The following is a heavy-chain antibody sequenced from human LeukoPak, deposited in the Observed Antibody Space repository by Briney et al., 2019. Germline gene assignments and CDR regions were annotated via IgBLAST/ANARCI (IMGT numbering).Heavy chain of an antibody. D-gene: IGHD2-15*01. CDR1: GFTFSSYW. J-gene: IGHJ4*02. CDR2: IKQDGSEK. V-gene: IGHV3-7*01. Sequence: GGSLRLSCAGSGFTFSSYWMNWVRQAPGKGLEWVANIKQDGSEKYYMDSVKGRFTISRDNAKSSLYLQMNSLRAEDTAVYYCARKYCSGGSCYLLDYWGQGTLVTVSS. CDR3: ARKYCSGGSCYLLDY.